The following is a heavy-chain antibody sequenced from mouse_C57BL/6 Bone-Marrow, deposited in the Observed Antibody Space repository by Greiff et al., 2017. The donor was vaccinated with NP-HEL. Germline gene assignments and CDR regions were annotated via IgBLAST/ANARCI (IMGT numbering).Heavy chain of an antibody. D-gene: IGHD1-1*01. CDR1: GYTFTSYW. V-gene: IGHV1-72*01. CDR2: IDPNSGGT. Sequence: QVQLQQSGAELVKPGASVKLSCKASGYTFTSYWMHWVKQRPGRGLEWIGRIDPNSGGTKYNEKFKSKATLTVDKPSSTAYMQLSSLTSEDSAVYYCAGRGHYGSRDWYFDVWGTGTTVTVSS. CDR3: AGRGHYGSRDWYFDV. J-gene: IGHJ1*03.